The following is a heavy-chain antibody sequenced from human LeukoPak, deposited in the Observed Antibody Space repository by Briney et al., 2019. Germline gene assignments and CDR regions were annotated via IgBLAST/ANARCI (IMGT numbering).Heavy chain of an antibody. CDR1: GFTFSSYS. CDR2: ISYDGSNK. V-gene: IGHV3-30-3*01. D-gene: IGHD4-17*01. J-gene: IGHJ4*02. CDR3: ARGDYGDYF. Sequence: GGSLRLSCAASGFTFSSYSMHWVRQAPGKGLEWVAVISYDGSNKYNADSVKGRFTISRDNSKNTLYLQMNSLRPEDTSIYYCARGDYGDYFWGQGTLVTVSS.